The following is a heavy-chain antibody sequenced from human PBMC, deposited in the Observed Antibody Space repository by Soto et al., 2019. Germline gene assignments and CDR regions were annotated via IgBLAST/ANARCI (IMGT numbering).Heavy chain of an antibody. V-gene: IGHV1-69*13. CDR1: GGTFSSYA. Sequence: VASVKVSCKASGGTFSSYAISWVRQAPGQGLEWMGGIIPIFGTANYAQKFQGRVTITADESTSTAYMELSSLRSEDTAVYYCARDGVPSVRTGMDVWGQGTTVTVSS. D-gene: IGHD3-10*01. J-gene: IGHJ6*02. CDR2: IIPIFGTA. CDR3: ARDGVPSVRTGMDV.